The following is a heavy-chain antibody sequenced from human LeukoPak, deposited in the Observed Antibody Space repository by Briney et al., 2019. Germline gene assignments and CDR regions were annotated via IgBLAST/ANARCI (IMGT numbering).Heavy chain of an antibody. J-gene: IGHJ3*02. CDR3: ARVGDYYDSSGPDAFDI. CDR2: INPNSGGT. D-gene: IGHD3-22*01. CDR1: GYTFTGYY. V-gene: IGHV1-2*02. Sequence: ASVKVSCKASGYTFTGYYMHWVRQAPGQGLEWMGWINPNSGGTNYAQKLQGRVTMTTDTSTSTAYMELRSLRSDDTAVYYCARVGDYYDSSGPDAFDIWGQGTMVTVSS.